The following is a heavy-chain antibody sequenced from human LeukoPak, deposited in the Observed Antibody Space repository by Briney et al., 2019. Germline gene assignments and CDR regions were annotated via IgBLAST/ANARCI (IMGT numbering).Heavy chain of an antibody. J-gene: IGHJ4*02. CDR3: ARLPTVAAAGTGAVFEY. Sequence: SETLSLTCAAYGGSFSGYYWSWIRQPPGKGLEWIGEINHRGSTNYNPPLKSRVTISVDTSKNQFSLNLNSVTAADTAVYYCARLPTVAAAGTGAVFEYSGQGTLVTVSS. V-gene: IGHV4-34*01. D-gene: IGHD6-13*01. CDR1: GGSFSGYY. CDR2: INHRGST.